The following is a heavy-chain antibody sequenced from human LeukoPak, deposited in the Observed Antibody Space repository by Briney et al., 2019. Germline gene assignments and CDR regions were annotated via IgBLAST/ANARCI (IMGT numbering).Heavy chain of an antibody. CDR1: GGSISSDGYY. V-gene: IGHV4-31*03. CDR2: IYYSGTT. Sequence: TLSLTCTVSGGSISSDGYYWTWIRQHPGKGLEWIGYIYYSGTTYYNPSLESRVTLSVDTSKNQFSLRLSSVTAADTAVYYCARYRDSGGRLAFGIWGQGTMATVSS. CDR3: ARYRDSGGRLAFGI. D-gene: IGHD2-15*01. J-gene: IGHJ3*02.